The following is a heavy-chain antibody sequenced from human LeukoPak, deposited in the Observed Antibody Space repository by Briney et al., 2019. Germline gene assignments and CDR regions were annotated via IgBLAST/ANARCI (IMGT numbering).Heavy chain of an antibody. J-gene: IGHJ4*02. CDR1: GYTFTGYY. V-gene: IGHV1-24*01. CDR3: AADRKIVGTTSAYIY. CDR2: FGPDHTES. Sequence: GASVKVSCKASGYTFTGYYMHWVRQAPGQGLEWMGGFGPDHTESIYAQKFQGRVTMTEDATTDTAYMELRNLKSDDTAVYFCAADRKIVGTTSAYIYWGQGTLVTVSS. D-gene: IGHD1-26*01.